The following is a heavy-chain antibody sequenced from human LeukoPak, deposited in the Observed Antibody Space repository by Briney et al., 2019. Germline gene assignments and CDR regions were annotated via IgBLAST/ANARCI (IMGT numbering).Heavy chain of an antibody. CDR3: ARAFRGHDY. CDR2: IYYSGTT. V-gene: IGHV4-39*07. Sequence: SEAPSLTCTVSGGSISSGSYYWVWIRQPPGKGLEWIGTIYYSGTTYYNPSLKSRVTISVDTSKNQFSLKLTSVTAADTAVYYCARAFRGHDYWGQGTLVTVSS. CDR1: GGSISSGSYY. D-gene: IGHD3-10*01. J-gene: IGHJ4*02.